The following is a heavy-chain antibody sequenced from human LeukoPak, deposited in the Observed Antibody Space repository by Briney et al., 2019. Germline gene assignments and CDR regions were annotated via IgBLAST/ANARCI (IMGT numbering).Heavy chain of an antibody. CDR2: IYYSGST. D-gene: IGHD6-13*01. CDR1: GGSISSYY. J-gene: IGHJ5*02. CDR3: ARTSSSWDWFDP. Sequence: SGTLSLTCTVSGGSISSYYWSWIRQPPGKGLEWIGYIYYSGSTNYNPSLKSRVTISVDTSKNQFSLKLSSVTAADTAVYYCARTSSSWDWFDPWGQGTLVTVSS. V-gene: IGHV4-59*01.